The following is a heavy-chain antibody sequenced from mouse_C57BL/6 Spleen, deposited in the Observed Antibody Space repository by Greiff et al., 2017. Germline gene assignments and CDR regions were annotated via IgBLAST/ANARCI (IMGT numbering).Heavy chain of an antibody. CDR2: IYPRSGNT. D-gene: IGHD2-4*01. Sequence: VQLQQSGAELARPGASVKLSCKASGYTFTSYGISWVKQRTGQGLEWIGEIYPRSGNTYYNEKFKGKATLTADKSSSTAYMEHRSLTSEDSAVYFCARGDYEYAMDYWGQGTSVTVSS. CDR1: GYTFTSYG. J-gene: IGHJ4*01. V-gene: IGHV1-81*01. CDR3: ARGDYEYAMDY.